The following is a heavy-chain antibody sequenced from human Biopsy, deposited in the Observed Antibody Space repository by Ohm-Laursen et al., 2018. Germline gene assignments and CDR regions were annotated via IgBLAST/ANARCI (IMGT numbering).Heavy chain of an antibody. Sequence: SDTLSLTCTVSGGSISGSSWSWIRQAPGKGLEWIGYISYSRDTNYNPSLKSRITISVDTSKNQFSLKLNSVTAADTAVYYCARGSNWNDWSFDYWGQGTLVTVSS. CDR1: GGSISGSS. V-gene: IGHV4-59*12. CDR2: ISYSRDT. CDR3: ARGSNWNDWSFDY. J-gene: IGHJ4*02. D-gene: IGHD1-20*01.